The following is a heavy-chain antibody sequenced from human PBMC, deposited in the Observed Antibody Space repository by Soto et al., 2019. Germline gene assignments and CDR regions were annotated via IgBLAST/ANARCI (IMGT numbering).Heavy chain of an antibody. CDR2: IYYSGST. D-gene: IGHD3-10*01. J-gene: IGHJ6*02. Sequence: SETLSLTCTVSGGSISSRGYYWGWIRQDPGKALEWIGYIYYSGSTYYNPSLKSRVTMSIDTSKNQFSLKLRSVTAADTAVYYCARVLGGVSDTTGSYTGLDVWGQGTRSPSP. CDR1: GGSISSRGYY. V-gene: IGHV4-31*03. CDR3: ARVLGGVSDTTGSYTGLDV.